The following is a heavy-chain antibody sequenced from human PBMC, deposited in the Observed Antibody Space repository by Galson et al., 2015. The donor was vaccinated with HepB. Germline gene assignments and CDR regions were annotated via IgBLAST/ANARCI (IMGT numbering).Heavy chain of an antibody. J-gene: IGHJ4*02. CDR3: ARNYWGHTSSSWAPGQVVPPLN. Sequence: SVKVSCKASGGTFSSYAISWVRQAPGQGLEWMGGIIPIFGTANYAQKFQGRVTITADESTSTAYMELSSLRSEDTAVYYCARNYWGHTSSSWAPGQVVPPLNWGQGTLVTVSS. V-gene: IGHV1-69*13. D-gene: IGHD6-13*01. CDR2: IIPIFGTA. CDR1: GGTFSSYA.